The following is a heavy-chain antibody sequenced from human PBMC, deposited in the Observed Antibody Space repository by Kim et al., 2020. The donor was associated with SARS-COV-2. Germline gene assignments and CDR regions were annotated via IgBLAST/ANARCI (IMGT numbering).Heavy chain of an antibody. CDR2: INAGNGNT. D-gene: IGHD6-13*01. V-gene: IGHV1-3*01. CDR3: ARDSSSRLAAARGAFDI. J-gene: IGHJ3*02. Sequence: ASVKVSCKASGYTFTSYAMHWVRQAPGQRLEWMGWINAGNGNTKYSQKFQGRVTITRDTSASTAYMELSSLRSEDTAVYYCARDSSSRLAAARGAFDIWGQGTMVTVSS. CDR1: GYTFTSYA.